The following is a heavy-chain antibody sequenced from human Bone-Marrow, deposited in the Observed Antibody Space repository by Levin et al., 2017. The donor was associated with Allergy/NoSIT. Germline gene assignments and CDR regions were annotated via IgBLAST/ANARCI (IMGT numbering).Heavy chain of an antibody. D-gene: IGHD4/OR15-4a*01. CDR1: GFTLSSFG. CDR2: ISYDGRNK. CDR3: VKDVSPMVDSGGDF. V-gene: IGHV3-30*18. Sequence: PGGSLRLSCAASGFTLSSFGMHWVRQAPGKGLEWVAAISYDGRNKYYGDSVKGRFTISRDTSKNTLSLQMSSLRPEDTAVYYCVKDVSPMVDSGGDFWGQGTLVTVSS. J-gene: IGHJ4*02.